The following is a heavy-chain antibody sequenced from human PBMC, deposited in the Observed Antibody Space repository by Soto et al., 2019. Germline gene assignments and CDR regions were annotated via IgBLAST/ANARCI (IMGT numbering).Heavy chain of an antibody. CDR1: GFTFSSYA. CDR2: ISYDGSNK. V-gene: IGHV3-30-3*01. Sequence: QVQLVESGGGVVQPGRSLRLSCAASGFTFSSYAMHWLRQASGKGLEWVAVISYDGSNKYYADSVKGRFTISRDNSKNTLYLQMNSLRAEDTAVYYCARDILPRTVGATAYWGQGTLVTVSS. D-gene: IGHD1-26*01. CDR3: ARDILPRTVGATAY. J-gene: IGHJ4*02.